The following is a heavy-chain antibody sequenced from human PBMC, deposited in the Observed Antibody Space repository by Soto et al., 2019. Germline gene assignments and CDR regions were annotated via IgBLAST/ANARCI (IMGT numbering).Heavy chain of an antibody. CDR1: GGSFSGYY. V-gene: IGHV4-34*01. J-gene: IGHJ6*02. CDR3: ASEVYCSSTSCYETPRSGYYYYYGMDV. D-gene: IGHD2-2*01. Sequence: QVQLQQWGAGLLKPSETLSLTCAVYGGSFSGYYWSWIRQPPGEGLEWIGEINHSGSTNYNPSLKSRVTISVDTSKNQFSLKLSSVTAADTAVYYCASEVYCSSTSCYETPRSGYYYYYGMDVWGQGTTVTVSS. CDR2: INHSGST.